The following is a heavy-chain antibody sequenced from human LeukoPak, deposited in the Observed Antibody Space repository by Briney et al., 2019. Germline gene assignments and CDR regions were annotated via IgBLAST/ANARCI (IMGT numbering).Heavy chain of an antibody. Sequence: GGSLRLSCAASGFTFSSYAMSWVRQAPGKGLEWVSAFSGGGGGGSTFYADSVKGRFTISRDNSKSALYLQMNSLRAEDTALYYCARASDSTGYPQLPFDYWGQGTLVTVSS. D-gene: IGHD3-22*01. V-gene: IGHV3-23*01. CDR3: ARASDSTGYPQLPFDY. CDR1: GFTFSSYA. CDR2: FSGGGGGGST. J-gene: IGHJ4*02.